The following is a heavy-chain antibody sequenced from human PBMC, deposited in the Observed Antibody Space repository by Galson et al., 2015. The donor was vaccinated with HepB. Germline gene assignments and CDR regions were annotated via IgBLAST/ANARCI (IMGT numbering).Heavy chain of an antibody. Sequence: QSGAEVKKPGESLKISCKGSGYSFTSYWIGWVRQMPGKGLEWMGIIYPGDSDTRYSPSFQGQVTISADKSISTAYLQWSSLKASDTAMYYCASLYCTNGVCYSGHWFDPWGQGTLVTVSS. CDR2: IYPGDSDT. CDR3: ASLYCTNGVCYSGHWFDP. CDR1: GYSFTSYW. J-gene: IGHJ5*02. D-gene: IGHD2-8*01. V-gene: IGHV5-51*01.